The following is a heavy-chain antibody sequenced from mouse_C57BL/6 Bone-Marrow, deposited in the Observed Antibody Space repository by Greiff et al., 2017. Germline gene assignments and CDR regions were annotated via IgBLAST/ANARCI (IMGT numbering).Heavy chain of an antibody. Sequence: VQLKESGGDLVKPGGSLKLACAASGFTFSSNGMSWVRQTPDNRLAWAATISSGGSYPCYPDSVKGRFTISRDHARTTLYLQMSSLKSEDTAMYYCSLTAWFAYWCQGTVGSVSA. V-gene: IGHV5-6*01. CDR3: SLTAWFAY. J-gene: IGHJ3*01. CDR2: ISSGGSYP. CDR1: GFTFSSNG.